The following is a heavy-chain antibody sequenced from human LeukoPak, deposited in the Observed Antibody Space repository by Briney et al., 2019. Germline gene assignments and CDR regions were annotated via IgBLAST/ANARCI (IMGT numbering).Heavy chain of an antibody. J-gene: IGHJ4*02. CDR2: TSWNSGSI. D-gene: IGHD6-19*01. CDR3: AKEIVDSSGWYAFLY. Sequence: PGRSLRLSCAASGFTFDDYAMHWVRQAPGKGLEWVSGTSWNSGSIGYADSAKGRFTISRDNAKNSLYLQMNSLRAEDTALYYCAKEIVDSSGWYAFLYWGQGTLVTVSS. V-gene: IGHV3-9*01. CDR1: GFTFDDYA.